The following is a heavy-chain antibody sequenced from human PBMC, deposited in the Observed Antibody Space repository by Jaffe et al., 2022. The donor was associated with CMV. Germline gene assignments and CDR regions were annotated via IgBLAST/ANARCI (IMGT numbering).Heavy chain of an antibody. J-gene: IGHJ4*02. CDR2: INHSGST. CDR1: GGSFSGYY. CDR3: ARMRLLRYCSSTSCSKRGYYFDY. V-gene: IGHV4-34*01. D-gene: IGHD2-2*01. Sequence: QVQLQQWGAGLLKPSETLSLTCAVYGGSFSGYYWSWIRQPPGKGLEWIGEINHSGSTNYNPSLKSRVTISVDTSKNQFSLKLSSVTAADTAVYYCARMRLLRYCSSTSCSKRGYYFDYWGQGTLVTVSS.